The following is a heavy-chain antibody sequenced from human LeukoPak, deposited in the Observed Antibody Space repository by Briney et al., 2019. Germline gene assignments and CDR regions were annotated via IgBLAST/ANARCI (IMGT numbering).Heavy chain of an antibody. CDR1: GFSISNKY. CDR2: IYSGGST. D-gene: IGHD3-16*01. V-gene: IGHV3-66*01. Sequence: PGGSLRLSCAASGFSISNKYMNWVRQAPGKGLEWVSIIYSGGSTYYANSVKGRFSISRDNSKNTLYLQMNSLRVEDTAVYYCARSLDDYVWGSYDYWGQGTQVTVSS. J-gene: IGHJ4*02. CDR3: ARSLDDYVWGSYDY.